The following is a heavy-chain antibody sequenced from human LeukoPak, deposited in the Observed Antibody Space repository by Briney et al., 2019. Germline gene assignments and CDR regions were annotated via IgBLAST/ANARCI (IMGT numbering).Heavy chain of an antibody. Sequence: SETLSLTCTVSGGSISSYYWSWIRQPPGKGLEWIGYISYSGSTDSNPSLKSRLTISVDTSKNQFSLRLSSLTAADTAVYYCARVAGGGYDSGVCDFWGQGTLVTDSS. D-gene: IGHD5-12*01. J-gene: IGHJ4*02. CDR2: ISYSGST. V-gene: IGHV4-59*01. CDR1: GGSISSYY. CDR3: ARVAGGGYDSGVCDF.